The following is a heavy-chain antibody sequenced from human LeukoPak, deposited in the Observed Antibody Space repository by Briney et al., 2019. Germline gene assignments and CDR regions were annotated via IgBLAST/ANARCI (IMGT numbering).Heavy chain of an antibody. J-gene: IGHJ3*02. CDR3: ARVSRADVFDI. CDR1: RFTFSSYE. Sequence: GGSPRLSCAASRFTFSSYEMNWVRQAPGKGLEWISYISSSGNTIYYADSVKGRFTISRDNAKNSLYLQMNSLRAEDTAVYYCARVSRADVFDIWGQGTMVTVSS. CDR2: ISSSGNTI. V-gene: IGHV3-48*03.